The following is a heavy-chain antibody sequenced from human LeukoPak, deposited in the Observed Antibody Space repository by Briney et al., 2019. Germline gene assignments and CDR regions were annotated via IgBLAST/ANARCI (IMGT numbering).Heavy chain of an antibody. V-gene: IGHV3-23*01. D-gene: IGHD1-26*01. CDR1: GFTFSSYA. Sequence: GGSLRLSCAASGFTFSSYAMSWVRQAPGKGLEWVSAISGSGGSTYYADSVKGRFTISRDNSKNTLYLQMNSLRAEDTAVYYCAKVGEWARGTYYYYGMDVWGQGTTVTVSS. CDR3: AKVGEWARGTYYYYGMDV. CDR2: ISGSGGST. J-gene: IGHJ6*02.